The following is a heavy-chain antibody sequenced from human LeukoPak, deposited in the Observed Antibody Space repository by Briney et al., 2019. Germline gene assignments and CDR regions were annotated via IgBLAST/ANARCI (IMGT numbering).Heavy chain of an antibody. CDR2: IYPGDSDT. CDR1: GYSFTRYW. V-gene: IGHV5-51*01. J-gene: IGHJ4*02. D-gene: IGHD5-18*01. Sequence: GDSLKISCKGSGYSFTRYWIGWGRQMPGKGLEWMGIIYPGDSDTRYSPSFQGQVTISADKSISTAYLQWSSLKASDTAMYYCARRGYSYAEGYWFDYWGQGTLVTVSS. CDR3: ARRGYSYAEGYWFDY.